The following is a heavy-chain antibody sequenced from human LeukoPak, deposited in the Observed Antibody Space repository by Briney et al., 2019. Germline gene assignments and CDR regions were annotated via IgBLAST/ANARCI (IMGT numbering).Heavy chain of an antibody. J-gene: IGHJ5*02. Sequence: ASVKVSCKASGYTFTSYGISWVRQAPGQGLEWMGWISAYNGNTNYAQKLQGRVTMTTDTSTSTAYMELRSLRSDDTAVYYCAREVGYCSSTSCSWFDPWGQGTLVTVSS. CDR3: AREVGYCSSTSCSWFDP. D-gene: IGHD2-2*01. CDR1: GYTFTSYG. V-gene: IGHV1-18*01. CDR2: ISAYNGNT.